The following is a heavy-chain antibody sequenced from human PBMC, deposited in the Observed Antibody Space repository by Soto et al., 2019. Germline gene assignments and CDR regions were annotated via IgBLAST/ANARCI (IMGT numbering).Heavy chain of an antibody. CDR1: GFTFSSYG. Sequence: GGSLRLSCAASGFTFSSYGMHWVRQAPGKGLEWVAVIWYDGSNKYYVDSVKGRFTISRDNSKNTLYLQMNSLRAEDTAVYYCARGTPFYVGGGPFDYWGQGTLVTVSS. D-gene: IGHD1-26*01. CDR2: IWYDGSNK. J-gene: IGHJ4*02. V-gene: IGHV3-33*01. CDR3: ARGTPFYVGGGPFDY.